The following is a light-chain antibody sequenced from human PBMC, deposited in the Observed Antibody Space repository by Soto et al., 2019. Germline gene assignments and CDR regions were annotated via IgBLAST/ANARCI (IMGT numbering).Light chain of an antibody. CDR1: QGTSRA. CDR3: QHVDSYPMYT. J-gene: IGKJ2*01. V-gene: IGKV1-13*02. CDR2: DAS. Sequence: AIQLTQSPSSLSASVGDRVTITCRASQGTSRALAWYQQKPGKAPRLLIYDASSLQIGVPSRFSGSGSGTDFTLTISSLQPEDFAAYYCQHVDSYPMYTFGQGTKLEIK.